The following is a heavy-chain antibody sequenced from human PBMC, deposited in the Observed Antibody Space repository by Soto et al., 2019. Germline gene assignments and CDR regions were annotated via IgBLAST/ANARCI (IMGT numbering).Heavy chain of an antibody. J-gene: IGHJ4*02. Sequence: PGGSLRLSCAASGFTFDVYAMSWVRQAPGKGLEWVSIISGSGDSTYYADSVKGRFTISRDNSKNTLYLQMNSLRADDSAVYYCAKDVALVRGVISYDYWGQGTLVTAPQ. D-gene: IGHD3-10*01. V-gene: IGHV3-23*01. CDR2: ISGSGDST. CDR3: AKDVALVRGVISYDY. CDR1: GFTFDVYA.